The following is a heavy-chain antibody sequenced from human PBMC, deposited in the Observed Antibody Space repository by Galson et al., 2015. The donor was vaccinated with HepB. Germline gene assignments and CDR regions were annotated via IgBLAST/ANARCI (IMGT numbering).Heavy chain of an antibody. CDR1: GFTFSSYW. Sequence: SLRLSCAASGFTFSSYWMHWVRQAPGKGLVWVSRINSDGSSTSYADSVKGRFTISRDNAKNTLYLQMNSLRAEDTAVYYCAREDYVYYGSGSYCLWGQGTLVTVSS. CDR2: INSDGSST. D-gene: IGHD3-10*01. J-gene: IGHJ4*02. V-gene: IGHV3-74*01. CDR3: AREDYVYYGSGSYCL.